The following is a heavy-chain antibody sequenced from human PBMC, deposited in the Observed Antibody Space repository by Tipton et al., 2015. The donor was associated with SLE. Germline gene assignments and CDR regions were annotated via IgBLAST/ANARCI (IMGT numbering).Heavy chain of an antibody. J-gene: IGHJ2*01. CDR2: IYYSGTS. CDR3: ARGSDGEYVRYFGV. D-gene: IGHD4-17*01. CDR1: GDSVSSSSYY. Sequence: LRLSCTVSGDSVSSSSYYWAWVRPPPGKGLEWIGTIYYSGTSYYNPALESRVSMSLQTSKNQFYLRLSSVTAADTAVYYCARGSDGEYVRYFGVWGPGTLVTVSS. V-gene: IGHV4-39*07.